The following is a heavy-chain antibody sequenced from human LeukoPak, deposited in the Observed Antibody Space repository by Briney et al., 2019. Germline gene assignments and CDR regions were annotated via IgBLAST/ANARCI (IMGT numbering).Heavy chain of an antibody. Sequence: PGGSLRLSCAASGFTFSSYSMNWVRQAPGQGLEWVSSISSSSSYIYYADSVKGRFTISRDNAKNSLYLQMNSLRAEDTAVYYCASSIYFTMVRGVIILGPYYYYGMDVWGKGTTVTVSS. J-gene: IGHJ6*04. CDR1: GFTFSSYS. D-gene: IGHD3-10*01. V-gene: IGHV3-21*01. CDR2: ISSSSSYI. CDR3: ASSIYFTMVRGVIILGPYYYYGMDV.